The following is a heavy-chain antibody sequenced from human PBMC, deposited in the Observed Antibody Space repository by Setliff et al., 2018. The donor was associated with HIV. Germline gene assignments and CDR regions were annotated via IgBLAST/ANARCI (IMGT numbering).Heavy chain of an antibody. CDR2: ISFSGTT. CDR3: VRGGGEHYDFLSGHYTPWGDF. CDR1: GGPLSGYF. D-gene: IGHD3-3*01. Sequence: SETLSLTCAVYGGPLSGYFWSWIRQSPGKGLDWIGEISFSGTTNYNPSLKSRVTISIDTSKEWFSLQLTSVTRADTATYYRVRGGGEHYDFLSGHYTPWGDFWGQGTLVAVSS. V-gene: IGHV4-34*01. J-gene: IGHJ4*02.